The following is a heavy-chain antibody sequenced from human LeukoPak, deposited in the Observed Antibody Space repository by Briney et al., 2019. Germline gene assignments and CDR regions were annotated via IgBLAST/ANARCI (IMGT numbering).Heavy chain of an antibody. D-gene: IGHD3-22*01. CDR2: IYYSGST. J-gene: IGHJ6*02. V-gene: IGHV4-59*01. CDR1: GGSISSYY. CDR3: VRVPYDSSGYRPYLAYGMDV. Sequence: PSETLSLTCTVSGGSISSYYWSWIRQPPGKGLEWIGYIYYSGSTNYNPSLKSRVTISVDTSKDQFSLKLSSVTAADTAVYYCVRVPYDSSGYRPYLAYGMDVWGQGTTVTVSS.